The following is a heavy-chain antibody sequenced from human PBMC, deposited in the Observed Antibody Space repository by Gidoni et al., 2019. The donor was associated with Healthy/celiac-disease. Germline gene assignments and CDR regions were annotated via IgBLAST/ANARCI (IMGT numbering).Heavy chain of an antibody. Sequence: QMQLVQSGPEVKKPGTSVKVSCKASGFTFTSSAVQWVRQARGQRLEWIGWIVVGSGNTNYAQKFQERVTITRDMSTSTAYMELSSLRSEDTAVYYCAADRRDYYDSTIAFDIWGQGTMVTVSS. D-gene: IGHD3-22*01. J-gene: IGHJ3*02. CDR2: IVVGSGNT. CDR1: GFTFTSSA. CDR3: AADRRDYYDSTIAFDI. V-gene: IGHV1-58*01.